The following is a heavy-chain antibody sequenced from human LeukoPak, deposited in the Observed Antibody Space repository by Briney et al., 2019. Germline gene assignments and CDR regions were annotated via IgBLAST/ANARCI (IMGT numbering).Heavy chain of an antibody. Sequence: PSETLCLTCAASGYSISSGYYWGWIRQPPGKGLEWIGSIYHSGSTYYNPSLKSRVTISVDTSKNQFFLKLSSVTAADTAVYYCAKTRTGPYYFDYWGQGTLVTVSS. J-gene: IGHJ4*02. CDR1: GYSISSGYY. CDR3: AKTRTGPYYFDY. CDR2: IYHSGST. V-gene: IGHV4-38-2*01.